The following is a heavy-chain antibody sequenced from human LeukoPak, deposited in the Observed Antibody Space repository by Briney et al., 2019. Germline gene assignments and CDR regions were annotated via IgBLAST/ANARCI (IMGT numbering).Heavy chain of an antibody. D-gene: IGHD2-2*01. CDR3: AKGWSSAAMRSHFDY. V-gene: IGHV3-23*01. CDR2: ISGSGGTT. J-gene: IGHJ4*02. CDR1: AFTFSSYA. Sequence: GGSLRLSCAASAFTFSSYAMTWVRQVPGKGLEWVSSISGSGGTTYSADSVKGRFTISRDTSKNTLYLQMKSLRAEDTAVYYCAKGWSSAAMRSHFDYWGQGTLVTVSS.